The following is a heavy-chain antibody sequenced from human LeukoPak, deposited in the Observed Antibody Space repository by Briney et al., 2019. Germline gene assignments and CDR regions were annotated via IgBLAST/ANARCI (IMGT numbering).Heavy chain of an antibody. V-gene: IGHV1-2*02. J-gene: IGHJ4*02. CDR2: INPNSGGT. Sequence: ASVKVSCKASGYTFTGYYMHWVRQAPGQGLEWMGWINPNSGGTNYAQKFQGRVTMTRDTSISTAHMELSRLRSDDTAVYYCARDLVSYYYGSGSYFYFDYWGQGTLVTVSS. CDR1: GYTFTGYY. D-gene: IGHD3-10*01. CDR3: ARDLVSYYYGSGSYFYFDY.